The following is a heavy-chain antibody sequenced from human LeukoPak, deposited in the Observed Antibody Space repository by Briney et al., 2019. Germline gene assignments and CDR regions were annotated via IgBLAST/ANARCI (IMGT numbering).Heavy chain of an antibody. Sequence: SETLSLTCTVSGGSMSSYYWTWIRQPPGRGLEWIGHIYYTGSTSYNPSLKSRATLSVDTSKNQFSLKLTSVTAADTAVYYCARYLSSGLDYWGQGTWLTVSS. V-gene: IGHV4-59*01. CDR3: ARYLSSGLDY. J-gene: IGHJ4*02. CDR2: IYYTGST. CDR1: GGSMSSYY. D-gene: IGHD3-10*01.